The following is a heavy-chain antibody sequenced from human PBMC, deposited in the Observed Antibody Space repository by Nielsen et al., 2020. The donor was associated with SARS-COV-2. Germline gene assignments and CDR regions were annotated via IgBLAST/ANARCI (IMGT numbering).Heavy chain of an antibody. CDR1: GFTFSSYA. J-gene: IGHJ4*02. V-gene: IGHV3-23*03. CDR2: IYSGGSST. CDR3: AKDSDGYLDY. D-gene: IGHD3-10*01. Sequence: GESLKISCAASGFTFSSYAMSWVRQAPGKGLEWVSVIYSGGSSTYYADSVKGRFTISRDNSKNTLYLQMNSLRAEDTAVYYCAKDSDGYLDYWGQETLVTVSS.